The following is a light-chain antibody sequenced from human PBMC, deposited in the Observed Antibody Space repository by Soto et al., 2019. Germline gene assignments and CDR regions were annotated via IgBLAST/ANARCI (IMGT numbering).Light chain of an antibody. CDR2: EGS. V-gene: IGLV2-23*01. J-gene: IGLJ2*01. CDR3: CSYAGSSTRVV. CDR1: SSDVGSYNL. Sequence: QSVLTQPASVSGSPGQSITISCTGTSSDVGSYNLVSLYQQHPGKAPKLMIYEGSKRPSGVSNRFSGSKSGNTASLTISGLQAEDEADYYCCSYAGSSTRVVFGGGTKLTVL.